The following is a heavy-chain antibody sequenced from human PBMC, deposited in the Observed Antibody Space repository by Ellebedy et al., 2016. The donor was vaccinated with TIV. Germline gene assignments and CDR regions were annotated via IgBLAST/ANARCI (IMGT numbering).Heavy chain of an antibody. D-gene: IGHD3-22*01. V-gene: IGHV1-69*06. CDR2: IIPIFGTA. J-gene: IGHJ4*02. Sequence: ASVKVSCKASGGTFSSYAISWVRQAPGQGLEWMGGIIPIFGTANYAQKFQGRVTITADKSTSTAYMELSSLRSEDTAVYYCATPYYYDSSGFYYHYYFDYWGQGTLVTVSS. CDR3: ATPYYYDSSGFYYHYYFDY. CDR1: GGTFSSYA.